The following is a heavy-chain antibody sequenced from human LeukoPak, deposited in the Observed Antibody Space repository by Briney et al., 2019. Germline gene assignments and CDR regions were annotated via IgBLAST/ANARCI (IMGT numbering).Heavy chain of an antibody. CDR3: ASGTGTTNDY. D-gene: IGHD1-1*01. J-gene: IGHJ4*02. CDR1: GGTFSSYA. CDR2: IIPISGTA. Sequence: SVKVSCKASGGTFSSYAISWVRQAPGQGLEWMGRIIPISGTANYAQKFQGRVTITTDESTSTAYMELSSLRSEDTAVYYCASGTGTTNDYWGQGTLVTVSS. V-gene: IGHV1-69*05.